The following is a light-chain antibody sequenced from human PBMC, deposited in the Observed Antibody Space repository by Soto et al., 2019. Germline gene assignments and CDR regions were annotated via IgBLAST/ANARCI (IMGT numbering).Light chain of an antibody. V-gene: IGLV2-8*01. CDR3: SSYAGSNKV. CDR1: SSDVGGYNY. CDR2: EVS. J-gene: IGLJ3*02. Sequence: QSVLTQPPSASGSPGQSVTISCTGTSSDVGGYNYVSWYQQHPGKAPKLMIYEVSKRPSGVPDRFSGSKSGNTASLTVSGVQADDEADYYCSSYAGSNKVFGGGTKLTVL.